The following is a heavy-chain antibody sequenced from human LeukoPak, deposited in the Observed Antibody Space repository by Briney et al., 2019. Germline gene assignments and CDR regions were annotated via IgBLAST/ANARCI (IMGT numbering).Heavy chain of an antibody. D-gene: IGHD1-26*01. CDR2: ISGSGGST. CDR3: AKGKPWELPSVGYFDY. CDR1: GFTFSSYA. V-gene: IGHV3-23*01. J-gene: IGHJ4*02. Sequence: GGSLRLSCAASGFTFSSYAMSWVRQAPGKGLEWVSAISGSGGSTYYADSVKGRFTISRDNSKNTLYLQMNSLRAEDTAVYYCAKGKPWELPSVGYFDYWGQGTLVTVSS.